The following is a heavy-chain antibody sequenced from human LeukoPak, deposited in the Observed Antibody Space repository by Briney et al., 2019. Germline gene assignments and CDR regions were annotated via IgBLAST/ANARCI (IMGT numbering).Heavy chain of an antibody. CDR3: AGDYYDSSGYFGY. CDR1: GFTFNSYS. J-gene: IGHJ4*02. V-gene: IGHV3-21*01. D-gene: IGHD3-22*01. Sequence: GGSLRLSCAASGFTFNSYSMNWVRQAQGKGLEWVSSISSSSSYIYYADSVKGRFTISRDNAKNSLYLQMNSLRAEDTAVYYCAGDYYDSSGYFGYWGQGTLVTVSS. CDR2: ISSSSSYI.